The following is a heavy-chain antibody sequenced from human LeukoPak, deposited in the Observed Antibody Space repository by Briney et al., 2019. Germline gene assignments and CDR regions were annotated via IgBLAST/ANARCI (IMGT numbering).Heavy chain of an antibody. J-gene: IGHJ4*02. Sequence: SVKVSCKASGGTFSSYAISWVRQAPGQGLEWMGGIIPIFGTANYAQKFQGRVTITADESTSTAYMELSSLRSEDTAVYYCASRNNWNGVAFDYWGRGTLVTVSS. CDR2: IIPIFGTA. CDR3: ASRNNWNGVAFDY. D-gene: IGHD1-20*01. V-gene: IGHV1-69*13. CDR1: GGTFSSYA.